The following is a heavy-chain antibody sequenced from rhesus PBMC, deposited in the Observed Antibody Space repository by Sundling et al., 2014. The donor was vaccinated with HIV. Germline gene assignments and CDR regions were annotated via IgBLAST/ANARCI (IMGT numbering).Heavy chain of an antibody. CDR1: GYTFTTYT. D-gene: IGHD3-3*01. V-gene: IGHV1-200*01. CDR2: IIPSNGNT. Sequence: QVQLVQSGAEVKKPGASVKLSCKASGYTFTTYTINWVRQAPGQGLEWMGWIIPSNGNTAYAQTFQGRVTMSRDTSTSTAYMELSSLRSEDTAVYYCAREGFTVFGLDKFDYWGQRVLVTISS. J-gene: IGHJ4*01. CDR3: AREGFTVFGLDKFDY.